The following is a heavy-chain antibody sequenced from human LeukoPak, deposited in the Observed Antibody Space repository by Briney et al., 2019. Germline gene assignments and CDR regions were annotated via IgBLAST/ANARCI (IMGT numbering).Heavy chain of an antibody. CDR2: IYPGDSDT. Sequence: GESLKISCRGSGCSFTTYWIGWVRQMPGKGLEWMGIIYPGDSDTRYSPSFQGQVTMSADKSTNTAYLQWSSLKASDTAMYYCARRQGCSSTSCPPDSWGQGTLVTVSS. V-gene: IGHV5-51*01. J-gene: IGHJ4*02. CDR3: ARRQGCSSTSCPPDS. CDR1: GCSFTTYW. D-gene: IGHD2-2*01.